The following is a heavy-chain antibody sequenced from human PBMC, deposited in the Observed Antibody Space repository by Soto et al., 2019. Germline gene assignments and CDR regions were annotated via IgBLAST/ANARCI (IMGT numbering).Heavy chain of an antibody. D-gene: IGHD3-10*01. CDR3: ARVLYYGSGSYSPYGMDV. J-gene: IGHJ6*02. V-gene: IGHV1-69*01. CDR1: GVSFNNNG. CDR2: VSPPFRTS. Sequence: QVQLVQSGAEVKKPGSSVKVSCKTSGVSFNNNGIGWVRQAPGHGLEWMGGVSPPFRTSNYARKFQGRISLTADASTGTVNMELGSLTSEDTAQYYCARVLYYGSGSYSPYGMDVWGQGTTVTVSS.